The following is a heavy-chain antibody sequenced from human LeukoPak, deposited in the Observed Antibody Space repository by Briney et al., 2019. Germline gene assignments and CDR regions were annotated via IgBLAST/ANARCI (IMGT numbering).Heavy chain of an antibody. D-gene: IGHD1-26*01. CDR1: GYSFTNYW. CDR2: IYPGDSDT. Sequence: GESLKFSCKGFGYSFTNYWIGWVRQMPGKGLEWVGIIYPGDSDTRYSPSFQGQVTISADKSINTAYLQWSSLKGSDTAMYYCARRGGSSEEYDDWGQGTLVTVFS. J-gene: IGHJ4*02. CDR3: ARRGGSSEEYDD. V-gene: IGHV5-51*01.